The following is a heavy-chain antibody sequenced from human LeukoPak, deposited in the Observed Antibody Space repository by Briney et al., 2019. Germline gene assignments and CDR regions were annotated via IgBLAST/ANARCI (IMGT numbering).Heavy chain of an antibody. V-gene: IGHV4-34*01. CDR2: INHSGST. CDR3: ARGLKGYYYGSGSYYNRDYYYYYYMDV. J-gene: IGHJ6*03. Sequence: SETLSLTCAVYGGSFSGYYWSWIRQPPGKGLEWIGEINHSGSTNYDPSLKSRVTISVDTSKNQFSLKLSSVTAADTAVYYCARGLKGYYYGSGSYYNRDYYYYYYMDVWGKGTRVTVSS. CDR1: GGSFSGYY. D-gene: IGHD3-10*01.